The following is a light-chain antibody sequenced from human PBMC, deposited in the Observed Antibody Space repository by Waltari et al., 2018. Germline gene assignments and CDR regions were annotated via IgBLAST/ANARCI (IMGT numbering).Light chain of an antibody. J-gene: IGKJ1*01. CDR2: CTS. CDR3: LQDHSYPRT. Sequence: AIQLTQFPSYLSASVGDRSTLPCRASQGIRDDLGWYQQKPGNAPKLLIYCTSILQSGVPSRFSGSGSDTDFTLTISSLQPEDFATYYCLQDHSYPRTFGQGTRVEIK. CDR1: QGIRDD. V-gene: IGKV1-6*01.